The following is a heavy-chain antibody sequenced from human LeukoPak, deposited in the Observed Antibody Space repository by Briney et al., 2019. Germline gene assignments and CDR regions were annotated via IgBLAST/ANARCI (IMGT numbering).Heavy chain of an antibody. CDR3: ARDCPNLNWNYVLNYYGMDV. CDR1: GYTFTSYG. D-gene: IGHD1-7*01. CDR2: ISAYNGNT. J-gene: IGHJ6*02. V-gene: IGHV1-18*01. Sequence: ASVKVSCKASGYTFTSYGISWVRQAPGQGLEWMGWISAYNGNTNYAQKLQGRVTMTTDTSTSTAYMELRSLRSDDTAVYYCARDCPNLNWNYVLNYYGMDVWGQGTTVTVSS.